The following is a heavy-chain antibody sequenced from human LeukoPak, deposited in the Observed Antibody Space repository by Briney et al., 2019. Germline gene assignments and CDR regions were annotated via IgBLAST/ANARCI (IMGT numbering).Heavy chain of an antibody. CDR2: ISGDGSTT. CDR3: ARGLPFDY. V-gene: IGHV3-74*01. Sequence: GGSLRLSCTASGFTFSRYWMHWVRQAPGKGLVWVSRISGDGSTTNYAESVKGRFTISRDNAKNTLYLQMNSLRAEDTAVYYCARGLPFDYWGQGTLVTVSS. J-gene: IGHJ4*02. CDR1: GFTFSRYW.